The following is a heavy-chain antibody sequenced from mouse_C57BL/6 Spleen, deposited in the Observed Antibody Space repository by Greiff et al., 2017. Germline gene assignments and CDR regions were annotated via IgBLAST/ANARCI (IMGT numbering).Heavy chain of an antibody. V-gene: IGHV1-22*01. Sequence: EVQLQQSGPELVKPGASVKMSCKASGYTFTDYNMHWVKQSHGKSLEWIGYINPNNGGTSYNQKFKGKATLTVNKSSSTAYMELRSLTSEDSAVYYCARGGPYYGRATDYWGQGTSVTVSS. D-gene: IGHD1-1*01. CDR3: ARGGPYYGRATDY. CDR1: GYTFTDYN. CDR2: INPNNGGT. J-gene: IGHJ4*01.